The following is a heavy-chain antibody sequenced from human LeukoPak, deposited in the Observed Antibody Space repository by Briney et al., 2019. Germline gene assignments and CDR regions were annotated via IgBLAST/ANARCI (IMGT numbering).Heavy chain of an antibody. V-gene: IGHV3-74*01. CDR3: ARAVYYSNYLGY. D-gene: IGHD3-10*01. Sequence: GGSLRLSCAASGFTFRSYWMHWVRQAPGKGLVWVSRINSDGSITSDADSVKGRFTISRDNAKNTLYLQMNSLRAEDTAMYYCARAVYYSNYLGYWGQGTLVTVSS. CDR2: INSDGSIT. J-gene: IGHJ4*01. CDR1: GFTFRSYW.